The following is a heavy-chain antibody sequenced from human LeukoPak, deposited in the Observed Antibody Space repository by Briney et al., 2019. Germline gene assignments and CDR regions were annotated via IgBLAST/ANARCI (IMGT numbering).Heavy chain of an antibody. V-gene: IGHV4-61*01. Sequence: AETLSLTCTVSGGSVSSGSYYWSWIRQPPGKGLEWIGYIYYSGSTNYNPSLKSRVTISVDTSKNQFSLKLSSVTAADTAVYYCARVVVYYYYGMDVWGQGTTVTVSS. CDR2: IYYSGST. J-gene: IGHJ6*02. CDR3: ARVVVYYYYGMDV. CDR1: GGSVSSGSYY.